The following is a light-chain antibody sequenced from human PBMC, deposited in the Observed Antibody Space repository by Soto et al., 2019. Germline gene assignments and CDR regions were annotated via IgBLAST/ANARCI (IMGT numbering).Light chain of an antibody. CDR1: SSDVGGYNY. CDR3: TSYGGRDNLM. J-gene: IGLJ3*02. Sequence: QSVLTQPASVSGSPGQSITISCTGTSSDVGGYNYVSWFQQHPGEAPKLIISEVNKRPSGVPDRFSGSKSGNTASLTVSGLQAEDEADYYCTSYGGRDNLMFGGGTKLTVL. V-gene: IGLV2-8*01. CDR2: EVN.